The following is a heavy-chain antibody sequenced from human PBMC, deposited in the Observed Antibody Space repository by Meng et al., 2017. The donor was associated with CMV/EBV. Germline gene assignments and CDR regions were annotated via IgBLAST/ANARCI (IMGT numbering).Heavy chain of an antibody. J-gene: IGHJ5*02. V-gene: IGHV4-39*07. CDR1: GGSISSSSYY. CDR2: IYYSGST. Sequence: SETLSLTCTVSGGSISSSSYYWGWIRQPPGKGLEWIGSIYYSGSTYYNPSLKSRVTISVDTSKNQFSLKLSSVTAADTAVYYCARANKGGRGIFGAVSTWNWFDPWGQGTLVTVSS. CDR3: ARANKGGRGIFGAVSTWNWFDP. D-gene: IGHD3-3*01.